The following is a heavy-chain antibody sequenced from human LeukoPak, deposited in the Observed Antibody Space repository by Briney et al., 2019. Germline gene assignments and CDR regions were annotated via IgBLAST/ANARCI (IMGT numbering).Heavy chain of an antibody. J-gene: IGHJ4*02. CDR1: GYTFTSYY. Sequence: ASVKVSCKASGYTFTSYYMHWVRQAPGQGLEWMGIINPSGGSTSYAQKFQGRVTMTRDTSTSTVYMELSSLRSEDTAVYYCAREGNMESYYDSSGYYFDYWGQGTLVTVSS. CDR3: AREGNMESYYDSSGYYFDY. D-gene: IGHD3-22*01. V-gene: IGHV1-46*01. CDR2: INPSGGST.